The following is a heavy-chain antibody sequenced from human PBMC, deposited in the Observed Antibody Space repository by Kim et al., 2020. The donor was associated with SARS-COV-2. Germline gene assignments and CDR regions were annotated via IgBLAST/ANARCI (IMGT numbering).Heavy chain of an antibody. V-gene: IGHV4-39*01. CDR2: IYYSGST. CDR3: ARRPQVVPAAYVDY. J-gene: IGHJ4*02. Sequence: SETLSLTCTVSGGSISSSSYYWGWIRQPPGKGLEWIGSIYYSGSTYYNPSLKSRVTISVDTSKNQFSLKLSSVTAADTAVYYCARRPQVVPAAYVDYWGQGTLVTVSS. D-gene: IGHD2-2*01. CDR1: GGSISSSSYY.